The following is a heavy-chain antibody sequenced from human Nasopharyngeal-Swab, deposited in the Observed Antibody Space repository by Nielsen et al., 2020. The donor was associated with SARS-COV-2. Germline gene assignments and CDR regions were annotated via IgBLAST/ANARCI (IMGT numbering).Heavy chain of an antibody. CDR2: SYSTETP. J-gene: IGHJ6*03. CDR3: ARYHYLDV. Sequence: SETLSLTCTVSGASVSDYYWSWVRQPPGKGLEWLGSSYSTETPDYNPSLNSRVVMSIDTSKNQLSLRLTSVTAADTAVYYCARYHYLDVWGKGTTVTVSS. CDR1: GASVSDYY. V-gene: IGHV4-59*02.